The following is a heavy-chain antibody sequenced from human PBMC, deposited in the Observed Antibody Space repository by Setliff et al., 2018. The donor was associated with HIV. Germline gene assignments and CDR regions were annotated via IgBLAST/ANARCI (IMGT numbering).Heavy chain of an antibody. CDR3: ARGRGSSSRSQEYYYDF. J-gene: IGHJ4*02. CDR2: IYTSGST. D-gene: IGHD6-13*01. CDR1: GGSISSYY. V-gene: IGHV4-4*07. Sequence: SETLSLTCTVSGGSISSYYWSWIRQPAGKGLEWIGRIYTSGSTNYNPSLKSRVTMSVDTSKNQFSLKLSSVTAADTAVYFCARGRGSSSRSQEYYYDFWGQGTLVTVSS.